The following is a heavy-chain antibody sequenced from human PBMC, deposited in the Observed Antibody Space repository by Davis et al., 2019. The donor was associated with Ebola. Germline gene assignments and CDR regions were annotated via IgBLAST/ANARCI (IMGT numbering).Heavy chain of an antibody. V-gene: IGHV3-23*01. CDR3: AKGFIYDYVWGSYLSDTFDI. D-gene: IGHD3-16*02. J-gene: IGHJ3*02. CDR2: ISGSGGST. CDR1: GFTFSSYA. Sequence: GESLKISCAASGFTFSSYAMSWVRQAPGKGLEWVSAISGSGGSTYYADSVKGRFTISRDNSKNTLYLQMNSLRAEDTAVYYCAKGFIYDYVWGSYLSDTFDIWGQGTMVTVSS.